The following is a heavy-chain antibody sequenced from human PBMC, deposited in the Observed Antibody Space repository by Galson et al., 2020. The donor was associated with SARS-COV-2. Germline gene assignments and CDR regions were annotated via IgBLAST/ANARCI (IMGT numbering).Heavy chain of an antibody. V-gene: IGHV6-1*01. Sequence: SQTLSLTCAISGDSVSSNSGGWNWIRQSPSRGLEWLGRTYYRSKWYNDYAVSVKSRITINPDTSTNQFSLHLKSVTPEDTAVYYCARDSSSWPMYYCYGMAVWGQGTTVTVSS. CDR1: GDSVSSNSGG. CDR2: TYYRSKWYN. CDR3: ARDSSSWPMYYCYGMAV. J-gene: IGHJ6*02. D-gene: IGHD6-13*01.